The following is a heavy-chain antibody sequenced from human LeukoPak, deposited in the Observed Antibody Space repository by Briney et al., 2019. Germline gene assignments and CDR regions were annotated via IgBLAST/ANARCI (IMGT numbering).Heavy chain of an antibody. CDR2: ISSSSYI. V-gene: IGHV3-21*04. J-gene: IGHJ4*02. CDR3: AKSPQYDSSSWSRYFDY. D-gene: IGHD6-13*01. CDR1: GFTFSSYS. Sequence: SGGSLRLSCAASGFTFSSYSMNWVRQAPGKGLEWVSSISSSSYIYYADSVKGRFTISRDNAKNSLYLQMNSLRAEDTAVYYCAKSPQYDSSSWSRYFDYWGQGTLVTVSS.